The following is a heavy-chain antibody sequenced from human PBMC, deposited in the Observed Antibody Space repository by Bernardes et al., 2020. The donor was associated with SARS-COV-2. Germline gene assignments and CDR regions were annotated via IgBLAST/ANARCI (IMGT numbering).Heavy chain of an antibody. D-gene: IGHD3-3*01. CDR3: AKDPRYYDLWSGYSAQATTYYYVGMDV. Sequence: GGSLRLSCAASGFTFSSYGMRWVRQAPGKGLEWVAVISYDGSNKYYADSVKGRFTISRDNSNNTLYLQMNSLRAEDTAVYYCAKDPRYYDLWSGYSAQATTYYYVGMDVWGTGPTVTVSS. J-gene: IGHJ6*04. V-gene: IGHV3-30*18. CDR1: GFTFSSYG. CDR2: ISYDGSNK.